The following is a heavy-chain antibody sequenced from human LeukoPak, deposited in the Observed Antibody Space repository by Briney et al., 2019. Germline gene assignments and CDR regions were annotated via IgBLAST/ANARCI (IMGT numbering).Heavy chain of an antibody. CDR2: IYYSGST. CDR1: GGSISSSSYY. J-gene: IGHJ4*02. V-gene: IGHV4-39*07. D-gene: IGHD3-22*01. CDR3: ARGASGYYDSSGYYDY. Sequence: SETLSLTCTVSGGSISSSSYYWGWIRQPPGKGLEWIGSIYYSGSTYYNPSLKSRVTISVDTSKNQFSLKLSSVTAADTAVYYYARGASGYYDSSGYYDYWGQGTLVTVSS.